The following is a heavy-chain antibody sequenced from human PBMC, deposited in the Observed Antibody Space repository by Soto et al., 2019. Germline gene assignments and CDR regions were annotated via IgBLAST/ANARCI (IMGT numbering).Heavy chain of an antibody. CDR1: GGSISSSSYY. D-gene: IGHD6-13*01. Sequence: SETLSLTCTVSGGSISSSSYYWGWIRQPPGKGLEWIGSIYYSGSTYYNPSLKSRVTISVDTSKNQFSLKLSSVTAADTAVYYCASYIAAADNFDYWGQGTLVTVSS. CDR3: ASYIAAADNFDY. CDR2: IYYSGST. J-gene: IGHJ4*02. V-gene: IGHV4-39*01.